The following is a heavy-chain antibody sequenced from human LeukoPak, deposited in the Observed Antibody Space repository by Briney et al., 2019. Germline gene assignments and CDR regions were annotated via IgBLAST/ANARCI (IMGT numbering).Heavy chain of an antibody. CDR2: ISSSGSTI. CDR3: ARSTEYSSSLFDY. CDR1: GFTFSDYY. D-gene: IGHD6-6*01. Sequence: PGGSLRLSCAASGFTFSDYYMSWIRQAPGKGLEWVSYISSSGSTIYYADSVKGRFTISRDNAKNPLYLQMTSLRAEDTAVYYCARSTEYSSSLFDYWGQGPLVTVSS. V-gene: IGHV3-11*04. J-gene: IGHJ4*02.